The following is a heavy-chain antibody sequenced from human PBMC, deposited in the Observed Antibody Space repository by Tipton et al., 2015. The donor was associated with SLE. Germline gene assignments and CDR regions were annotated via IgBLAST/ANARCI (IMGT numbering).Heavy chain of an antibody. CDR1: GFTVSSNY. D-gene: IGHD6-19*01. CDR2: IYSGGST. Sequence: SLRLSCAASGFTVSSNYMSWVRQAPGKGLEWVSVIYSGGSTYYADSVKGRFAISRDNSKNTLYLQMNSLRAEDTAVCYCARDRGSGWFDCGEWGQGTLVAVSS. V-gene: IGHV3-53*05. J-gene: IGHJ4*02. CDR3: ARDRGSGWFDCGE.